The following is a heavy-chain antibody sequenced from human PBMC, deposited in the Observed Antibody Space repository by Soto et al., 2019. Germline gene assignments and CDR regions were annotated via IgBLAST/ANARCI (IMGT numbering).Heavy chain of an antibody. CDR1: GFTFGSYA. CDR2: ISGSGGST. J-gene: IGHJ4*02. D-gene: IGHD1-26*01. Sequence: GGSLRLSCAASGFTFGSYAMSWVGQAPGKGLEWVSAISGSGGSTYYADSVKGRFTISRDNSKNTLYLQMNSLRAEDTAVYYCAKPQTDPAGSYTYWGQGTLVTVSS. CDR3: AKPQTDPAGSYTY. V-gene: IGHV3-23*01.